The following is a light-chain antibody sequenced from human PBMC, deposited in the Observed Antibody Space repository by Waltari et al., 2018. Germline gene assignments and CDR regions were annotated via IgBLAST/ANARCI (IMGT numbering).Light chain of an antibody. CDR3: QKYVSLPAT. Sequence: SCRASQSVSRSLAWYQQKPGQAPRLLIYDASTRATGIPDRFSGRGSGTDFSLTISRLEPEDFAVYYCQKYVSLPATFGQGTKVEIK. V-gene: IGKV3-20*01. CDR2: DAS. CDR1: QSVSRS. J-gene: IGKJ1*01.